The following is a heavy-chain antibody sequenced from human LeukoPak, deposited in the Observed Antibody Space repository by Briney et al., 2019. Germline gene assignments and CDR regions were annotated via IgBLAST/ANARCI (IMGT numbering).Heavy chain of an antibody. Sequence: ASVKVSCKASGYTFTSYGISWVRQAPGQGLEWMGWISAYNGNTNYAQKLQGRVTMTTDTSTSTAYMEPRSLRSDDTAVYYCAREGIAVAGTYYFDYWGQGTLVTVSS. D-gene: IGHD6-19*01. CDR3: AREGIAVAGTYYFDY. CDR2: ISAYNGNT. V-gene: IGHV1-18*01. J-gene: IGHJ4*02. CDR1: GYTFTSYG.